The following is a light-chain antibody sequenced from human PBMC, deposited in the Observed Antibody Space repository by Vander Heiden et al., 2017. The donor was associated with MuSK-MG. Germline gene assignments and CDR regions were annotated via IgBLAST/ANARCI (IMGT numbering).Light chain of an antibody. J-gene: IGLJ2*01. V-gene: IGLV1-44*01. CDR3: AAWDDGLNGHVV. CDR1: SSNIGSNT. Sequence: QSVVTQAPSASGTPGQRVIISCSGSSSNIGSNTVNWYQQLPGAAPKLLSYRDNQRPSGVPDRFSGSKSGTSASLAISGLQSEDEADYYCAAWDDGLNGHVVFGGGTKLTVL. CDR2: RDN.